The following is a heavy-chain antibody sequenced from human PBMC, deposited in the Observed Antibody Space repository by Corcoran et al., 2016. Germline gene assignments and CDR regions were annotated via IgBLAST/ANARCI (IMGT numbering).Heavy chain of an antibody. V-gene: IGHV4-39*07. CDR1: GGSISSSSYY. CDR3: ARDRGGPTAWFDP. J-gene: IGHJ5*02. Sequence: QLQLQESGPGLVKPSETLSLTCTVSGGSISSSSYYWGWIRQPPGKGLEWIGSIYYSGSTYYNPSLKSRVTISVDTSKNQFSLKLSSVTAADTAVYYWARDRGGPTAWFDPWGQGTLVTVSS. D-gene: IGHD6-25*01. CDR2: IYYSGST.